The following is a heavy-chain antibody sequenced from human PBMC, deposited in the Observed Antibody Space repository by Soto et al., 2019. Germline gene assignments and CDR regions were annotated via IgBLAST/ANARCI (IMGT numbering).Heavy chain of an antibody. J-gene: IGHJ4*02. D-gene: IGHD6-6*01. CDR2: LFTGGAT. CDR3: ARETLRASYYFDS. V-gene: IGHV3-53*01. CDR1: GFIVSGDA. Sequence: EVRLVESGGGLIQPGGSLRLSCAVSGFIVSGDALTWVRQPPGKGLEWISLLFTGGATYYADSVKGRVTISRDDSTNTLYLQMNSQRVEDTAVYYCARETLRASYYFDSWGQGTLVTVSS.